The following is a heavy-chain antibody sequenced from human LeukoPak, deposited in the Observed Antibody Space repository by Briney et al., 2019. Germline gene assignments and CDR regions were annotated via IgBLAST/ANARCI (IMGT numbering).Heavy chain of an antibody. Sequence: TGGSLRLSCAASGFTFDDYGMHWVRQAPGKGLEWVAFIRYDGSNKYYADSVKGRFTISRDNSKNTLYLQMNSLRAEDTAVYYCAKVGHAVFMITFGGPLDYWGQGTLVTVSS. V-gene: IGHV3-30*02. CDR3: AKVGHAVFMITFGGPLDY. D-gene: IGHD3-16*01. CDR1: GFTFDDYG. J-gene: IGHJ4*02. CDR2: IRYDGSNK.